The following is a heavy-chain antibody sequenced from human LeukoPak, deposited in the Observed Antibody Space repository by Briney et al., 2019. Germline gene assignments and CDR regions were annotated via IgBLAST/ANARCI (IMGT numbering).Heavy chain of an antibody. D-gene: IGHD5-18*01. V-gene: IGHV4-31*03. J-gene: IGHJ4*02. CDR3: ARDTDGNSYGLPDS. Sequence: PSETLSLTCTVSGGSIFSGAYYWSWIRQLPGKGLEWIGYIYYSGSPYYNPSLKSRITISLDTSKNQFSLSLSSVTAADTAVYYCARDTDGNSYGLPDSWGQGTLVTVSS. CDR1: GGSIFSGAYY. CDR2: IYYSGSP.